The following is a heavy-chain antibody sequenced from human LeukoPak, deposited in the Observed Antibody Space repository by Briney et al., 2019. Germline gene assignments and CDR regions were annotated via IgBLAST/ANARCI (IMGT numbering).Heavy chain of an antibody. CDR1: GYTFTGYY. V-gene: IGHV1-2*02. CDR2: INPNSGGT. CDR3: ARTGYSSTYRFTGDY. Sequence: ASVKVSCAASGYTFTGYYMYWVRQAPGQGLEWMGWINPNSGGTNYAQKFQGRVTMTSDTSISTAYLELSRLRSDDTAVYYCARTGYSSTYRFTGDYWGQGTLVTVSS. J-gene: IGHJ4*02. D-gene: IGHD6-13*01.